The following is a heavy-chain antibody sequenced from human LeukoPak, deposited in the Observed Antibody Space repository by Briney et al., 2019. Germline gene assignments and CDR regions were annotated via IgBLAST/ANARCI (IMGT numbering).Heavy chain of an antibody. CDR2: ISGSGGST. Sequence: GGSLRLSWAASGFTYGSYAMSWVRQAPGKGLEWVSAISGSGGSTYYADSVKGRFTISRDNSKNTLYLQMNSLRAEDTAVYYCAKAVLAAAAWTHNWFDPWGQGTLVTVSS. V-gene: IGHV3-23*01. D-gene: IGHD6-13*01. CDR3: AKAVLAAAAWTHNWFDP. CDR1: GFTYGSYA. J-gene: IGHJ5*02.